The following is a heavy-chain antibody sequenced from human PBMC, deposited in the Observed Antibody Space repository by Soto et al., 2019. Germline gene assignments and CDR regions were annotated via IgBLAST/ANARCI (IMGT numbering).Heavy chain of an antibody. CDR2: INAGNGNT. CDR3: AKDFPDSSGYLGTPDY. J-gene: IGHJ4*02. V-gene: IGHV1-3*01. Sequence: ASVKVSCKASGYTFTNYAMHWVRQAPGQRLEWMGWINAGNGNTKYSQKFQGRVTITRDTSASTAYMELSSLRSEDTAVYYCAKDFPDSSGYLGTPDYWGQGTLVTVSS. D-gene: IGHD3-22*01. CDR1: GYTFTNYA.